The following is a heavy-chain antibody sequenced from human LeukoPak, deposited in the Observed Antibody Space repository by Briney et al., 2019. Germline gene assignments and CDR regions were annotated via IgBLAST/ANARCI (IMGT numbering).Heavy chain of an antibody. Sequence: PGESLKISCKGSGYSFTSYWIGWVRQMPGKGLEWMGIIYPGDSDTRYSPSFQGQVTISADKSISTAYLQWSSLKASDSAMYYCARHGLVYGSGSRWFDPWGQGTLVTVSS. CDR2: IYPGDSDT. D-gene: IGHD3-10*01. CDR1: GYSFTSYW. V-gene: IGHV5-51*01. CDR3: ARHGLVYGSGSRWFDP. J-gene: IGHJ5*02.